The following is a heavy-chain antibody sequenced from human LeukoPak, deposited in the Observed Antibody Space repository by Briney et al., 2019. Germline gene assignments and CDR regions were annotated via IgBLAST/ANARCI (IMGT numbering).Heavy chain of an antibody. D-gene: IGHD3-3*02. J-gene: IGHJ4*02. CDR1: GYTFSDFY. CDR2: ITPKSGDT. V-gene: IGHV1-2*02. Sequence: ASLKVSCKASGYTFSDFYIHWVRQAPGPGLEYVGWITPKSGDTYSPQTFQGRVTMTRDASISTVYMELSSLRSDDTAVYFCARVILADERAWAYWGQGTLVTVSS. CDR3: ARVILADERAWAY.